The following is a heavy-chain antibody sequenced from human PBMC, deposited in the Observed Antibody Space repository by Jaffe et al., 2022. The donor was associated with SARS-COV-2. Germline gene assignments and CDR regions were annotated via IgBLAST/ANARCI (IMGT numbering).Heavy chain of an antibody. D-gene: IGHD1-1*01. CDR2: IYHSGSI. J-gene: IGHJ2*01. V-gene: IGHV4-30-2*01. CDR1: GGSISSGDYS. Sequence: QLQLQESGSGLVKPSQTLSLTCAVSGGSISSGDYSWSWIRQPPGKGLEWIGYIYHSGSIYYNPSLKSRVTISIDRSKNQFSLKLSSVTAADTAVYYCATEPRANDYWYFDLWGRGIMVTVSS. CDR3: ATEPRANDYWYFDL.